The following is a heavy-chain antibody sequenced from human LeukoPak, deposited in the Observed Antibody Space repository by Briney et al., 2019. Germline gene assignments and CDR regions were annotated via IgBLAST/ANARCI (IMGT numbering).Heavy chain of an antibody. CDR3: ARDPLAVQTYYYYGMDV. D-gene: IGHD6-19*01. J-gene: IGHJ6*02. V-gene: IGHV1-69*05. CDR1: GGTFSSYA. Sequence: SVKVSCKASGGTFSSYAISWVRQAPGQGLEWMGGIIPIFGTANYAQKFQGRVTITTDESTSTAYMELSSLRSEDTAVYYCARDPLAVQTYYYYGMDVWGQGTTVTVSS. CDR2: IIPIFGTA.